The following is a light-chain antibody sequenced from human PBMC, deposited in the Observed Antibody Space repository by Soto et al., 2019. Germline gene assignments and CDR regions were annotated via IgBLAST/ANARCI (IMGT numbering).Light chain of an antibody. CDR2: AAS. CDR3: QHYNSNPWT. J-gene: IGKJ1*01. CDR1: QTVNGW. V-gene: IGKV1-5*01. Sequence: DIQMTQSPSTLSASVGDRVTITCRASQTVNGWLAWYQQKAGKAPKLLIYAASNLESGVPSRFSGSGSGSEFTLNISSLQPDDSATYYCQHYNSNPWTFGQGTKVEVQ.